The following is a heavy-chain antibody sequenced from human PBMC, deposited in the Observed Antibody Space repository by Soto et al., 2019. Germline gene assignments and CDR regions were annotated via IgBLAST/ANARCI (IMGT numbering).Heavy chain of an antibody. CDR3: ARGVYVFIWGTAVHYLAY. CDR2: IYSGGST. D-gene: IGHD3-16*01. V-gene: IGHV3-66*01. Sequence: GGSLRLSCAASGFTVSSNYMSWVRQAPGKGLEWVSVIYSGGSTDYADSVKGRYTISKDNSKNTLYLQMNSLRAEDTAVYYCARGVYVFIWGTAVHYLAYGGQGTRVPVPS. CDR1: GFTVSSNY. J-gene: IGHJ4*02.